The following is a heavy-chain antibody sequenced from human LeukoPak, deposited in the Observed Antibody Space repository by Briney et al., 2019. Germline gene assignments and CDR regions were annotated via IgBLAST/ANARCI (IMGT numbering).Heavy chain of an antibody. CDR1: GYSFTSYW. V-gene: IGHV5-51*01. Sequence: RGASLEISCQGSGYSFTSYWIGWGRQMPGKGLEWMGIIYPGDSDTRYSPSFQGQVTISADKSISTAYLQWSSLKASDTAMYYCARNRLDSSGYKSDYDYMDVWGKGTTVTVSS. CDR2: IYPGDSDT. CDR3: ARNRLDSSGYKSDYDYMDV. D-gene: IGHD3-22*01. J-gene: IGHJ6*03.